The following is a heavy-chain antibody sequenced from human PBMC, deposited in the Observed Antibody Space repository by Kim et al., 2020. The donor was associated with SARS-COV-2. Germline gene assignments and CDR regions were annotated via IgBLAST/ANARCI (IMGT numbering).Heavy chain of an antibody. CDR3: AGGPESNGHLLEY. D-gene: IGHD1-1*01. Sequence: FADFGKGRFSISRDNSKRTLYLQMNSLRAEDSCVYYCAGGPESNGHLLEYWGQGTLVTVSS. J-gene: IGHJ4*02. V-gene: IGHV3-74*01.